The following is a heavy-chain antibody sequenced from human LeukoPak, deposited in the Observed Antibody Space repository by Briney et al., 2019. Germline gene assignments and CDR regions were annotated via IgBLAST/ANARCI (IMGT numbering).Heavy chain of an antibody. CDR2: ISHSGST. D-gene: IGHD1-26*01. CDR1: GGSFNVYH. V-gene: IGHV4-34*01. J-gene: IGHJ4*02. CDR3: ARLNVGATTSFDY. Sequence: SSETLSLTCAVYGGSFNVYHWRWIRQPPGKGLEWIGEISHSGSTNYNPSLMSRVTVSADTSKKQFSLNLSSVTAADTAVYYCARLNVGATTSFDYWGQGTLVTVSS.